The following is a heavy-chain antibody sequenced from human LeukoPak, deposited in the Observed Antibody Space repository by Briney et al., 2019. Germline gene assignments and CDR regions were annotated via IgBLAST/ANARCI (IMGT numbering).Heavy chain of an antibody. CDR1: GLSFSDHY. Sequence: GGSLRLSCAASGLSFSDHYMDWVRQAPGKGLEWVGRIRNKVSSYTTEYAASVKGRFTISRDDSKNSLCLQMNSLKTEDTAVYYCARDSGYYYIDYWGQGTLVTVSS. D-gene: IGHD6-13*01. CDR3: ARDSGYYYIDY. V-gene: IGHV3-72*01. J-gene: IGHJ4*02. CDR2: IRNKVSSYTT.